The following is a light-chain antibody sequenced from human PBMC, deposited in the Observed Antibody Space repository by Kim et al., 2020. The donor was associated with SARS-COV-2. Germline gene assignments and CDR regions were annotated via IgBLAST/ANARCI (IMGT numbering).Light chain of an antibody. Sequence: QLVLPQSPSASASLGASVKLTCTLSSGHSSYAIAWHQQQPEKGPRYLMKLNSDGSHSKGDGIPDRFSGSSSGAERYLTISSLQSEDEADYYCQTWGTGIRVFGTGTKVTVL. CDR2: LNSDGSH. CDR3: QTWGTGIRV. J-gene: IGLJ1*01. CDR1: SGHSSYA. V-gene: IGLV4-69*01.